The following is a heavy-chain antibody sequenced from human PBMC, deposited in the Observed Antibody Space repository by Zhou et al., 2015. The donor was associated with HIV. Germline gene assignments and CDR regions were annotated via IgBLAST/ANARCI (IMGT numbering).Heavy chain of an antibody. CDR2: INADNGKT. V-gene: IGHV1-18*01. D-gene: IGHD3-22*01. J-gene: IGHJ4*02. Sequence: QVQLVQSGAEVKKPGASVKVSCKASGYSFTNYAISWVRQAPGQGLEWMGWINADNGKTNYAQKFQGRVTLTTDRSTRTAYMELRSLRSDDAAIYYCARDDIGGYHSFNYWGQGTRVSVSS. CDR1: GYSFTNYA. CDR3: ARDDIGGYHSFNY.